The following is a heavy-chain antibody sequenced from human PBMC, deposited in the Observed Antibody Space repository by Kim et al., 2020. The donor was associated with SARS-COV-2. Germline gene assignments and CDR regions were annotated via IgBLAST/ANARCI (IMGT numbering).Heavy chain of an antibody. Sequence: SQTLSLTCAISGDSVSSYSAAWNWIRQSPSRGLEWLGRTYYRSKWFNDYTVSVKSRITINPDTSKNQFSLQLNSVTPEDTAVYYCARFRVDGEGSGTPFDYWGQGTLVTVSS. CDR1: GDSVSSYSAA. D-gene: IGHD6-13*01. CDR3: ARFRVDGEGSGTPFDY. J-gene: IGHJ4*02. V-gene: IGHV6-1*01. CDR2: TYYRSKWFN.